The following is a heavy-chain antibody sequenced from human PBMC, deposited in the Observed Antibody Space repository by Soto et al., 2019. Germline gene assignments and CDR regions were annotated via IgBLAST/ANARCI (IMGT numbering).Heavy chain of an antibody. Sequence: QLQLQESGPGLVKPSETLSLTCTVSGGSISSSSYYWGWIRQPPGKGLEWIGSIYYSGSTYYNPSLKSRVTISVDTSKNQFSLKLSSVTAADTAVYYCARLTGGTRTTIFYFDCWGQGTLVTVSS. CDR2: IYYSGST. J-gene: IGHJ4*02. D-gene: IGHD1-7*01. V-gene: IGHV4-39*01. CDR1: GGSISSSSYY. CDR3: ARLTGGTRTTIFYFDC.